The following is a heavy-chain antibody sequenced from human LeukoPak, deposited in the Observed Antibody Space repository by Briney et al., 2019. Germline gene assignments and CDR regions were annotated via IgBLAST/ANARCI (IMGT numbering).Heavy chain of an antibody. J-gene: IGHJ4*02. V-gene: IGHV5-51*01. Sequence: GESLKISCQISRYRFTNYWIGWVRQLPGEGLEWVGIIFPGDSDSQYSPSFRGQVTLSVDQSTTTAYLQWDSLKASDSAIYFCVRHQRWSYHFDYWGQGTLISVSS. CDR3: VRHQRWSYHFDY. CDR2: IFPGDSDS. D-gene: IGHD1-26*01. CDR1: RYRFTNYW.